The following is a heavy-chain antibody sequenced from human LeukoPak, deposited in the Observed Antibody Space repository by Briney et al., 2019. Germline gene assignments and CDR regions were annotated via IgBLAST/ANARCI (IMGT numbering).Heavy chain of an antibody. CDR2: ISSSGSTK. V-gene: IGHV3-48*02. D-gene: IGHD2-8*02. CDR1: GFTLSNYD. CDR3: AREGDDFSLVPNYFDY. Sequence: GGSLRLSCAASGFTLSNYDINWVRQAPGKGLEWVSYISSSGSTKYYADAVKGRFTVSRDDAKNSLYLQMNTLRDEDTALYYCAREGDDFSLVPNYFDYWGQGTLVTVSS. J-gene: IGHJ4*02.